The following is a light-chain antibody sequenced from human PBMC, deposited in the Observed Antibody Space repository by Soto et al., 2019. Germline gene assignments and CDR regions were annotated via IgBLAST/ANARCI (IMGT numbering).Light chain of an antibody. Sequence: DIQMTQSPSTLSASVGDRVTITCRASQSLGSWLAWYQQKPGKAPKLLIYKASNLQNRVPSRFSGSGSGTDFTLTINSLQHDDFATYYCQQYNNYYTFGQGTKLEIK. CDR1: QSLGSW. CDR3: QQYNNYYT. CDR2: KAS. V-gene: IGKV1-5*03. J-gene: IGKJ2*01.